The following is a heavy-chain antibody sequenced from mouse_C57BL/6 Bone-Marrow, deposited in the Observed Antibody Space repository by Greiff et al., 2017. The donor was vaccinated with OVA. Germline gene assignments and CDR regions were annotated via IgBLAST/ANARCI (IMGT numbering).Heavy chain of an antibody. Sequence: SFNLSFNSSFYTFTLYLMHWVKHRPGQGLEWIGYINPSSCYTKYNQKLKDKATLTADKSSSTAYMQLSSLTYEDSAVYYFAREHLWGPDYWGQGTTLTVSS. CDR2: INPSSCYT. J-gene: IGHJ2*01. CDR3: AREHLWGPDY. V-gene: IGHV1-7*01. CDR1: FYTFTLYL.